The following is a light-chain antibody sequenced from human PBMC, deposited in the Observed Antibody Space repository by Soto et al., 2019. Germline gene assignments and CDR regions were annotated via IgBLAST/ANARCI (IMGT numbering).Light chain of an antibody. V-gene: IGKV1-39*01. CDR3: QQSYNSPQT. J-gene: IGKJ1*01. CDR2: AAS. Sequence: MDHSASALSAYVGDEVTITCRASQTIMTYLNWYQLKPGKPPRLLIYAASSLQSGVPSRFSGSGSGTDFTLTISSLQPEDFATYSCQQSYNSPQTFGRGTKVDI. CDR1: QTIMTY.